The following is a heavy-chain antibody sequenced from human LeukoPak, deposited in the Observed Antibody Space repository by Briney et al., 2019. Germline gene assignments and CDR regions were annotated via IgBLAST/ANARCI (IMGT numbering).Heavy chain of an antibody. D-gene: IGHD6-19*01. CDR2: INERGTI. J-gene: IGHJ5*01. V-gene: IGHV4-4*07. Sequence: PSETLSLTCTVSRGSISRYYWSWIRQPAGMGLEWIGRINERGTINYNAPLNSRVTMSVDTSKNQFSLRLRSVTVADTAMYYCVRGPQYSRGNNFDSWGQGILVAVSS. CDR1: RGSISRYY. CDR3: VRGPQYSRGNNFDS.